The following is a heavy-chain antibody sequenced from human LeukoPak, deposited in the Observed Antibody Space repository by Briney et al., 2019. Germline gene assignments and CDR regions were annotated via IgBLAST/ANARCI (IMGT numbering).Heavy chain of an antibody. Sequence: GSLRLSCASSGFNLTTYNMNWVRQAPGKGLEWISYISISSTVYYADSVKGRFTISRDNAKNSLLLQMNGLRAGDTAVYYCARGSSSAWTYYFDYWGQGTLVTVSS. CDR3: ARGSSSAWTYYFDY. V-gene: IGHV3-48*01. J-gene: IGHJ4*02. CDR1: GFNLTTYN. CDR2: ISISSTV. D-gene: IGHD6-19*01.